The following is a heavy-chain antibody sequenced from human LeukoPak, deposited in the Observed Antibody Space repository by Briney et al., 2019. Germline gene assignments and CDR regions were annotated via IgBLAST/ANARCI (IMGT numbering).Heavy chain of an antibody. V-gene: IGHV5-51*01. D-gene: IGHD3-10*01. CDR3: ARQRGASGSYYNALDY. J-gene: IGHJ4*02. Sequence: GESLKISCEGSGYSFTSYWIGWVRQMPGKGLEWMGIIYPGDSDTRYGPSLKGQVTISADKSISTAYLQWSSLKASDTAIYYCARQRGASGSYYNALDYWGQGTLVTVSS. CDR2: IYPGDSDT. CDR1: GYSFTSYW.